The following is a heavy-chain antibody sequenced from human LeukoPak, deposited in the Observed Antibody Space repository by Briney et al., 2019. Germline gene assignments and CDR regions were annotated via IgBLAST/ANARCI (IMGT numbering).Heavy chain of an antibody. CDR3: ARGRVATFGY. D-gene: IGHD5-12*01. CDR1: GGSFSGYY. V-gene: IGHV4-34*01. CDR2: LNHSAST. J-gene: IGHJ4*02. Sequence: SASLSLACAVYGGSFSGYYWSWIRQPPGKGLEWIGELNHSASTNYNLSLNSRVTISVDTSKNQFSLKLSSVTAADTAVYYCARGRVATFGYWGQGTLVTVSS.